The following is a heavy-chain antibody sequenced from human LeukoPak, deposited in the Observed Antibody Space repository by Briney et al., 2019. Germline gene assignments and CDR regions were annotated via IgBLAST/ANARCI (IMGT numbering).Heavy chain of an antibody. D-gene: IGHD3-10*01. Sequence: GASVKVSCKASGYTFTGYYMHWVRQAPGQGLEWMGWINPNSGGTNYAQKFQGRVTMTRDTSTSTAYMELSRLRSDDTAVYYCASQAGPFLLWFGELYNYYYGMDVWGQGTTVTVSS. J-gene: IGHJ6*02. CDR3: ASQAGPFLLWFGELYNYYYGMDV. CDR1: GYTFTGYY. CDR2: INPNSGGT. V-gene: IGHV1-2*02.